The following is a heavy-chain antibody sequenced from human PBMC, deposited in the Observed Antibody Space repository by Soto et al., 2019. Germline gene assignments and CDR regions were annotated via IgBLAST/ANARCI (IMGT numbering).Heavy chain of an antibody. V-gene: IGHV4-39*01. D-gene: IGHD6-6*01. Sequence: SETLSLTCTVSGGSISSSSYYWGWIRQPPGKGLEWIGSIYYSGSTYYNPSLKSRVTISVDTSKNQFSLKLSSVTAADTAVYHCARRRSIAARQIDYWGQGTLVTVSS. CDR2: IYYSGST. J-gene: IGHJ4*02. CDR1: GGSISSSSYY. CDR3: ARRRSIAARQIDY.